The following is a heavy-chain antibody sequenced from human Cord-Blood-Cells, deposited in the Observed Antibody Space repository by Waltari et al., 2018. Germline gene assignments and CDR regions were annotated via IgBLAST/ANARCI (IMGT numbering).Heavy chain of an antibody. CDR2: INHSVTT. J-gene: IGHJ4*02. Sequence: QVQLQQWGAGLLKPSETLSLTCAVYGGSFSGYYWSWIRQPPGKGLEWIGEINHSVTTNYNPSLKSRVTISVDTSKNQFSLKLSSVTAADTAVYYCAKTGAGDGTFYFDYWGQGTLVTVSS. D-gene: IGHD7-27*01. V-gene: IGHV4-34*01. CDR3: AKTGAGDGTFYFDY. CDR1: GGSFSGYY.